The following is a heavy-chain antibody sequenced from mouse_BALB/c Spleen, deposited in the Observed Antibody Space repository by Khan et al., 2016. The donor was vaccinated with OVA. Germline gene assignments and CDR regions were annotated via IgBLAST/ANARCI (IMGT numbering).Heavy chain of an antibody. Sequence: QIQLVQSGPELKKPGETVRISCKASGYTFTTAGIQWVQKMPGKGLKWIGWINTHSGVPKYAEDFKGRFAFSLEISVNTAYLQITNLKTEDTATYFGARGGAAYYRNDGGAMDYWGQGTSVTVSS. CDR1: GYTFTTAG. V-gene: IGHV9-4*02. CDR3: ARGGAAYYRNDGGAMDY. J-gene: IGHJ4*01. CDR2: INTHSGVP. D-gene: IGHD2-5*01.